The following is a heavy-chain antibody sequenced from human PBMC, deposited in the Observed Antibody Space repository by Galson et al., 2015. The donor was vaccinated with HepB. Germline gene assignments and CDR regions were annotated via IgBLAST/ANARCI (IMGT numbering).Heavy chain of an antibody. CDR2: INPSDNST. Sequence: SVTVSCKASGYTIAIYYMHWVRQAPGQGLEWMGIINPSDNSTTYAQKFQGRVTMTRDTSTSTVYMEMSSLRSEDTAVYYCATSADVGHFDRNGYDLGGPDYWGQGTLVAVSS. CDR3: ATSADVGHFDRNGYDLGGPDY. CDR1: GYTIAIYY. D-gene: IGHD3-22*01. J-gene: IGHJ4*02. V-gene: IGHV1-46*01.